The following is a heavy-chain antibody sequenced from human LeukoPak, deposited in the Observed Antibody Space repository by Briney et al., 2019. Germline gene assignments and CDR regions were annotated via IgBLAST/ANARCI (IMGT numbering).Heavy chain of an antibody. V-gene: IGHV4-39*07. CDR3: AKNQGITMVRGVITPNWFDP. D-gene: IGHD3-10*01. J-gene: IGHJ5*02. CDR1: GDSISSTYYS. Sequence: PSETLSLTCTVSGDSISSTYYSWGWIRQPPGKGLEWIGSTYYSGSTYYNPSLKSRVTISVDTSKNQFSLKLSSVTAADTAVYYCAKNQGITMVRGVITPNWFDPWGQGTLVTVSS. CDR2: TYYSGST.